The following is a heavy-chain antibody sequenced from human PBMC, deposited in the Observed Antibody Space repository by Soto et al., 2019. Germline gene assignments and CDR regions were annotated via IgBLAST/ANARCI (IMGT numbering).Heavy chain of an antibody. CDR1: GGSISSGGYY. D-gene: IGHD3-9*01. CDR2: IYYSGST. Sequence: LSLTCTVSGGSISSGGYYWSWIRQHPGKGLEWIGYIYYSGSTYYNPSLKSRVTISVDTSKNQFSLKLSSVTAADTAVYYCARDTGDYDILTGYYGMVVWGEGTTVTVSS. CDR3: ARDTGDYDILTGYYGMVV. V-gene: IGHV4-31*03. J-gene: IGHJ6*04.